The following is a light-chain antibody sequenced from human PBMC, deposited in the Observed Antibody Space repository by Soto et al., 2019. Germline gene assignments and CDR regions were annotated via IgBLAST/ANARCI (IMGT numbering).Light chain of an antibody. CDR3: QAWDSNNAII. CDR1: KLGSKY. J-gene: IGLJ2*01. CDR2: QDN. V-gene: IGLV3-1*01. Sequence: SYELTQPPSVSVSPGQTASITCSGEKLGSKYACWYQQKPGQSPVMVIYQDNKRPSGIPERFSGSNSGNTATLTISGTQTMDEADYYCQAWDSNNAIIFGGGTKLTVL.